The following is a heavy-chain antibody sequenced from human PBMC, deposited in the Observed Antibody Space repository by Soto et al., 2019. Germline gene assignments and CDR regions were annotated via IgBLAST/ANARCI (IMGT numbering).Heavy chain of an antibody. CDR1: GGSFSCYY. J-gene: IGHJ5*02. Sequence: PSETLSLTCAVYGGSFSCYYWSWIRQPPGKGLEWIGEINHSGSTNYNPSLKSRVTISVDTSKNQFSLKLSSVTAADTAVYYCARGKRTSSWFDPWGQGTLVTVSS. D-gene: IGHD2-2*01. CDR2: INHSGST. V-gene: IGHV4-34*01. CDR3: ARGKRTSSWFDP.